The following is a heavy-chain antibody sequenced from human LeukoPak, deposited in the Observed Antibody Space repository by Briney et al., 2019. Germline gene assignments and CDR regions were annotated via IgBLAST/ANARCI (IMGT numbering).Heavy chain of an antibody. CDR1: GGSISSYY. J-gene: IGHJ4*02. CDR3: ARGFYGSGSYYKSPFDC. Sequence: PSETLSLTCTVSGGSISSYYWSWIRQPPGKGLEWIGYIYYSGSTNYNASLKSRVSISVDTSKNQFSLRLSSVTATDTAVYYCARGFYGSGSYYKSPFDCWGQGTLVTVSS. CDR2: IYYSGST. D-gene: IGHD3-10*01. V-gene: IGHV4-59*01.